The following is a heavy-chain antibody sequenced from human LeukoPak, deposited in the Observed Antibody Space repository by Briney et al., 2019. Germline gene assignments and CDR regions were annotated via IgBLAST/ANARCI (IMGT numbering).Heavy chain of an antibody. D-gene: IGHD3-16*02. CDR3: ARGGVNKAWIYRYYYYMDV. CDR2: MNPNSGNT. J-gene: IGHJ6*03. V-gene: IGHV1-8*03. Sequence: ASVKVSCKASGYTFTSYDINWVRQATGQGLEWMGWMNPNSGNTGYAQKFQGRVTITRNTSISTAYMELSSLRSEDTAVYYCARGGVNKAWIYRYYYYMDVWGKGTTVTVSS. CDR1: GYTFTSYD.